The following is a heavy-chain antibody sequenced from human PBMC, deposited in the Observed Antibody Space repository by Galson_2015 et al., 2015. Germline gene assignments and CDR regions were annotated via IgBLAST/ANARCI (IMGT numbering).Heavy chain of an antibody. D-gene: IGHD4-17*01. CDR2: VSGSGGST. V-gene: IGHV3-23*01. CDR3: AKNYGDSRYYYYYMDV. CDR1: GFTFSSYA. J-gene: IGHJ6*03. Sequence: SLRLSCAASGFTFSSYAMHWVRQAPGKGLEWVSAVSGSGGSTYYADSVKGRFTISRDNSKNTLYLQMNSLRAEDTAVYYCAKNYGDSRYYYYYMDVWGKGTTVTVSS.